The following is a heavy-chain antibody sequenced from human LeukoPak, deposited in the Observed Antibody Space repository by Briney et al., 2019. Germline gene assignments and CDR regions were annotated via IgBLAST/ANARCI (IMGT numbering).Heavy chain of an antibody. CDR3: ARLKINHGWKGGMDY. V-gene: IGHV3-48*03. CDR1: GFTFSSYE. J-gene: IGHJ4*02. D-gene: IGHD1-1*01. Sequence: GGSLRLSCAASGFTFSSYEMNWVRQAPGKGLEWVSYISSSGGTIYYADSVKGRFTISRDNAKNSLYLQMNSLRAEDTAFYYCARLKINHGWKGGMDYWGQGTLVTVSS. CDR2: ISSSGGTI.